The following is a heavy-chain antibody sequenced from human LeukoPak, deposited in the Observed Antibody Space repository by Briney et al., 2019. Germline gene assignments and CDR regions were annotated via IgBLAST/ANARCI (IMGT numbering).Heavy chain of an antibody. CDR1: GGSVSDYY. Sequence: SETLSLTCPVSGGSVSDYYWSWIRQSPGKGLEWIGYVSNRGISNYSPSLRSRIFISADTSKKQVSLKLTSVTAADTSVYYCARGRFNMVRGVMKTVWFDPWTQGTQVIVSS. CDR3: ARGRFNMVRGVMKTVWFDP. D-gene: IGHD3-10*01. J-gene: IGHJ5*02. CDR2: VSNRGIS. V-gene: IGHV4-59*02.